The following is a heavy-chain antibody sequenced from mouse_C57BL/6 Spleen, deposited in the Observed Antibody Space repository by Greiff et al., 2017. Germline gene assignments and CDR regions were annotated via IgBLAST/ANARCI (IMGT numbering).Heavy chain of an antibody. CDR2: IDPSDSYT. J-gene: IGHJ4*01. Sequence: VQLQQPGAELVKPGASVKLSCKASGYTFTSYWMQWVKQRPGQGLEWIGEIDPSDSYTNYNQKFKGKATLTVDTSSSTAYMQLSSLTSEDSAVYYCARGGFPLAMDYWGQGTSVTVSS. CDR3: ARGGFPLAMDY. D-gene: IGHD6-1*01. V-gene: IGHV1-50*01. CDR1: GYTFTSYW.